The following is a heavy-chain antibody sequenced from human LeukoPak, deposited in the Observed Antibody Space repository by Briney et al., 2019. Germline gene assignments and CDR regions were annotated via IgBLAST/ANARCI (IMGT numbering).Heavy chain of an antibody. Sequence: ASVKVSCKASGYTFTSKGISWVRQAPGQGLEWMGWISAYHGKTNYALKYQDRVTMTTDTSTSTAYMELRSLRSDDTAVYYCARPATTIFGVVSPYMDVWGKGTTVTVSS. CDR2: ISAYHGKT. J-gene: IGHJ6*03. V-gene: IGHV1-18*01. CDR3: ARPATTIFGVVSPYMDV. D-gene: IGHD3-3*01. CDR1: GYTFTSKG.